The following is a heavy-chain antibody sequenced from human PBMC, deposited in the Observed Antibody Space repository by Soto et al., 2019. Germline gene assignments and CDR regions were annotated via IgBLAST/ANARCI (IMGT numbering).Heavy chain of an antibody. CDR2: ISHSGST. Sequence: PSETLSLTCTVPGGSISDDYWSWIRQPPGKGLEWIGHISHSGSTNYNPSLKSRVTISVDTSKRQFSLKLSSVTAADTAVYYCAREARGVISGMDVWGQGTTVTVSS. J-gene: IGHJ6*02. CDR3: AREARGVISGMDV. D-gene: IGHD3-10*01. CDR1: GGSISDDY. V-gene: IGHV4-59*01.